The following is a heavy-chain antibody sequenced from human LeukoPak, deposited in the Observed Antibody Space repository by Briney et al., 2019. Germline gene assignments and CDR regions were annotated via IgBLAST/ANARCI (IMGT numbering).Heavy chain of an antibody. D-gene: IGHD1-7*01. Sequence: PSETLSFTCTVSGGSISSYYWSWIRQPPGKGLEWIGYIYYSGSTNYNPSLKSRVTISVDTSKNQFSLKLSSVTAADTAVYYCASRAWNYFWFDPWGQGTLVTVSS. CDR1: GGSISSYY. J-gene: IGHJ5*02. CDR2: IYYSGST. V-gene: IGHV4-59*08. CDR3: ASRAWNYFWFDP.